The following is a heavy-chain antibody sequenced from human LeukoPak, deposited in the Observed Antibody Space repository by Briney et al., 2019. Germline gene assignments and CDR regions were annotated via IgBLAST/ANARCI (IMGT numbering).Heavy chain of an antibody. J-gene: IGHJ6*03. Sequence: GGSLRLSCAASGFTFSSYSMNWVRQAPGKGLEWVSYISSSSTIYYADSVKGRFTISRDNAKNSLYLQMNSLRAEDTAVYYCARVSSSWPPYYYYYMDVWGKGTTVTVSS. CDR3: ARVSSSWPPYYYYYMDV. CDR1: GFTFSSYS. CDR2: ISSSSTI. V-gene: IGHV3-48*01. D-gene: IGHD6-13*01.